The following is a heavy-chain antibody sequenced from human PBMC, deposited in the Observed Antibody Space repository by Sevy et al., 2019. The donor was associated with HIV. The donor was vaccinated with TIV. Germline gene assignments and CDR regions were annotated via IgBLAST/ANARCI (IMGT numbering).Heavy chain of an antibody. V-gene: IGHV3-74*01. Sequence: GGSLRLSCAVSGFSFDSYGMTWVRQGPGEGLVWVARINRDESTTNYADSVKGRFTISRDNAKNTLYLQLNSLRAEDTAVYFCARGGYYSGWFYFDYWGQGTLVTVSS. CDR1: GFSFDSYG. J-gene: IGHJ4*02. D-gene: IGHD6-19*01. CDR2: INRDESTT. CDR3: ARGGYYSGWFYFDY.